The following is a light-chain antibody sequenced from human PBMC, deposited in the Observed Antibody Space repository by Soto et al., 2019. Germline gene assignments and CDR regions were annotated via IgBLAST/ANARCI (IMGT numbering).Light chain of an antibody. J-gene: IGKJ1*01. CDR2: MLS. CDR1: QSLLDSDDGNTY. CDR3: MQRIEFPWT. Sequence: EIEMTQTPLSLPVTPGEPASISCRSSQSLLDSDDGNTYVDWYLQKPGQSPHLLIYMLSYRASGVRDRFSGSGSGADFTRKISRVEAEDVGVYYCMQRIEFPWTFGQGAKVEIK. V-gene: IGKV2-40*01.